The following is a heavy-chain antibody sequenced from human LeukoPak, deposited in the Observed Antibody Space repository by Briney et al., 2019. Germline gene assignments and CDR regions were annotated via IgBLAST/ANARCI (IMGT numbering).Heavy chain of an antibody. Sequence: PGGSLSPSWAASGFPFSADAMSWVRQAPGKGLEWVSAVSGSGSTIYYADSVKGRFTISRDNSKSTLHLQMNSLRAEDTAVYSCATSDYYDSSGLPSSLEYWGQGTLVTVSS. J-gene: IGHJ4*02. V-gene: IGHV3-23*01. CDR3: ATSDYYDSSGLPSSLEY. CDR1: GFPFSADA. D-gene: IGHD3-22*01. CDR2: VSGSGSTI.